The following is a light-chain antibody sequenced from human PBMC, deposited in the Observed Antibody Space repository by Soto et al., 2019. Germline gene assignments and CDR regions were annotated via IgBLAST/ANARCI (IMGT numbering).Light chain of an antibody. CDR2: DAS. Sequence: DIQMTQSPSSLSASVGDRVTITCRASQDISNHVAWFQQQPGRAPKSLIYDASTLQSGVPSRFSGSGSGTDFTLTISSLQPEDFATYSCQHYNTYPVTFGQGTRLAIK. CDR3: QHYNTYPVT. V-gene: IGKV1-16*01. J-gene: IGKJ5*01. CDR1: QDISNH.